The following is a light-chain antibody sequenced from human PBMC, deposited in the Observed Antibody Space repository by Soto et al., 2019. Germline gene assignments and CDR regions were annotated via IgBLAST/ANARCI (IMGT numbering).Light chain of an antibody. CDR3: QQANSFPFT. Sequence: DIQMTQSPSSVSASVGDRVTITCRASQAISRSLAWYQQKPGEAPKLLIYAASILQSGVPSRFSGSGSGTDFTLTITRLQPEAFASYYCQQANSFPFTFGPGTKV. V-gene: IGKV1-12*01. CDR2: AAS. J-gene: IGKJ3*01. CDR1: QAISRS.